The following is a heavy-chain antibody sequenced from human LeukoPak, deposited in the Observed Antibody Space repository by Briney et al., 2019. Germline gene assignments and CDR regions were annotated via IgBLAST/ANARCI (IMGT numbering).Heavy chain of an antibody. Sequence: GGSLRLSCAASGFTFRSYGMHWVRQAPGKGLEWGTFIRYDGSKKYYADSVKGRFTISRDNSKNTLFLQMNSLRAEDTAVYYCVREAYDDFWSGSWRYYYYMDVWGKGITVTVSS. CDR3: VREAYDDFWSGSWRYYYYMDV. V-gene: IGHV3-30*02. D-gene: IGHD3-3*01. CDR1: GFTFRSYG. J-gene: IGHJ6*03. CDR2: IRYDGSKK.